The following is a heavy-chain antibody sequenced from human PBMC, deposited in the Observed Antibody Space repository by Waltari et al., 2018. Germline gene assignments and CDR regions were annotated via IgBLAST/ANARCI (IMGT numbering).Heavy chain of an antibody. Sequence: QVQFVQSGAEVKKPGASVKVSCKASGYTFTAYSIHWVRQAPGQRIEWLGWINTGNDKTKYSQKFQGRVTMTKDTSANTAYMELSSLRSEDTAVYYCTMWGYGDYSAFQYWGQGTLITVSS. CDR1: GYTFTAYS. V-gene: IGHV1-3*04. CDR2: INTGNDKT. J-gene: IGHJ4*02. D-gene: IGHD4-17*01. CDR3: TMWGYGDYSAFQY.